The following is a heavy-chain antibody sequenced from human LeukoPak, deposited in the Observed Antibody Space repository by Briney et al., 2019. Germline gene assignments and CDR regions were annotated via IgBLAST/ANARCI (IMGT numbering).Heavy chain of an antibody. CDR3: ARDPVRYCSSTSCSTPPGGWFDP. V-gene: IGHV3-11*01. D-gene: IGHD2-2*01. CDR2: ISSSGSTI. J-gene: IGHJ5*02. Sequence: GGPLRLSCAASGFTFSDYYMSWIRQAPGKGLEWVSYISSSGSTIYYADSVKGRFTISRDNAKNSLYLQMNSLRAEDTAVYYCARDPVRYCSSTSCSTPPGGWFDPWGQGTLVTVSS. CDR1: GFTFSDYY.